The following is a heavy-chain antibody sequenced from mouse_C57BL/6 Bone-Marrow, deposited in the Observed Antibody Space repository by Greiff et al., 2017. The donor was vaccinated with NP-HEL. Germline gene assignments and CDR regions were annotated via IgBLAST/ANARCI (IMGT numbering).Heavy chain of an antibody. CDR1: GYTFTSYW. CDR2: IHPNSGST. CDR3: AREYAKRVYYFDY. Sequence: VKLQQPGAELVKPGASVKLSCKASGYTFTSYWMHWVKQRPGQGLEWIGMIHPNSGSTNYNEKFKSKATLTVDKSSSTAYMQRSSLTSEDSAVYYCAREYAKRVYYFDYWGQGATLTVSS. V-gene: IGHV1-64*01. D-gene: IGHD5-1*01. J-gene: IGHJ2*01.